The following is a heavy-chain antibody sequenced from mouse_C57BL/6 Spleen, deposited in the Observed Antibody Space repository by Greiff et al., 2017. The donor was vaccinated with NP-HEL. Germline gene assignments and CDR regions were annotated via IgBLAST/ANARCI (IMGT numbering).Heavy chain of an antibody. V-gene: IGHV1-22*01. Sequence: EVKLVESGPELVKPGASVKMSCKASGYTFTDYNMHWVKQSHGKSLEWIGYINPNNGGTSYNQKFKGKATLTVNKSSSTAYMELRSLTSEDSAVYYCAHYGNYAMDYWGQGTSVTVSS. D-gene: IGHD2-1*01. CDR3: AHYGNYAMDY. CDR1: GYTFTDYN. CDR2: INPNNGGT. J-gene: IGHJ4*01.